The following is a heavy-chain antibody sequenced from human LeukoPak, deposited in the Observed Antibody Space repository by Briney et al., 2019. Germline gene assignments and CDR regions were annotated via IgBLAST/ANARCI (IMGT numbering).Heavy chain of an antibody. D-gene: IGHD3-16*01. J-gene: IGHJ4*02. CDR3: ARTTMITFGGVRPFDY. CDR2: INHSGST. Sequence: PSETLSLTCAVYGGSFSGYYWSWIRQPPGKGLVWIGEINHSGSTNYNPSLKSRVTISVDTSKNQFSLKLSSVTAADTAVYYCARTTMITFGGVRPFDYWGQGTLVTVSS. V-gene: IGHV4-34*01. CDR1: GGSFSGYY.